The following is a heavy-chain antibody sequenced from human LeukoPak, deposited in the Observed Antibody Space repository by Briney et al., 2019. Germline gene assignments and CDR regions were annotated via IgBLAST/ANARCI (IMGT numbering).Heavy chain of an antibody. CDR3: ARDYYDTSGYFYGSNY. Sequence: ASAKVSCKASGYTFTSYAITWVRQAPGQGLEWMGWISVYSGNTHYAQKLQGRVTMTTDTSTTTAYMELRSLRSDDTAVYYCARDYYDTSGYFYGSNYWGQGTLVTVSS. J-gene: IGHJ4*02. D-gene: IGHD3-22*01. V-gene: IGHV1-18*01. CDR2: ISVYSGNT. CDR1: GYTFTSYA.